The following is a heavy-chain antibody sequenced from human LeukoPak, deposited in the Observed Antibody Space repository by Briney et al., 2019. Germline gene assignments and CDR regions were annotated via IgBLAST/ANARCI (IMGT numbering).Heavy chain of an antibody. Sequence: PGGSLRLSCAASGFTFSSYAMNWVRQAPGKGLEWVSYISSSSNTIYYADSVKGRFTISRDNAKNSLYLKMNSLRDEDTAVYYCARDLSGDYGMDVWGQGTTVTASS. CDR3: ARDLSGDYGMDV. D-gene: IGHD3-10*01. CDR1: GFTFSSYA. J-gene: IGHJ6*02. V-gene: IGHV3-48*02. CDR2: ISSSSNTI.